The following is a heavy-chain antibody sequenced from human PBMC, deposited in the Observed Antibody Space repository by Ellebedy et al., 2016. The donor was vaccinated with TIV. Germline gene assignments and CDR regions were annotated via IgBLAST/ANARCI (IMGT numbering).Heavy chain of an antibody. V-gene: IGHV4-59*11. J-gene: IGHJ4*02. CDR1: RGSIISHY. CDR3: ARLWGTPMNPPFDY. D-gene: IGHD1-7*01. CDR2: IYYSGNT. Sequence: SETLSLTCSVSRGSIISHYWSWVRQPPGKGLEYIGYIYYSGNTDYNPSLKGRVTISVDTSKNQFSLKLASVTAADTAVYYCARLWGTPMNPPFDYWGQGALVTVSS.